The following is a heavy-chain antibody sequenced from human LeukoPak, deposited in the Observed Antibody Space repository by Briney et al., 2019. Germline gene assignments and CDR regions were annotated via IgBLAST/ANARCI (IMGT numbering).Heavy chain of an antibody. J-gene: IGHJ4*02. Sequence: KTGGSLRLSCAASGFTFSSYSMNWVRQAPGKGLEWVSSVSSSRSCIYYADSVKGRFTISRDNAKNSLYLQMNSLRAEDTAVYYCARDAYGSGSSVDYWGQGTLVTVSS. V-gene: IGHV3-21*01. D-gene: IGHD3-10*01. CDR2: VSSSRSCI. CDR3: ARDAYGSGSSVDY. CDR1: GFTFSSYS.